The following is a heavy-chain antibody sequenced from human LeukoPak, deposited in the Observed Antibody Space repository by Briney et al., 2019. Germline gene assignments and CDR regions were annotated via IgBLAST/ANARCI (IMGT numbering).Heavy chain of an antibody. Sequence: SETLSLTCTVSGGSISSYYWSWIRQPPGKGLERIGYIYYSGSTNYNPSLKSRVTIAVDTSKNQFSLKLSSVTAADTAVYYCARAPLGYCSGGSCYGYYYYYMDVWGKGTTDTVSS. CDR1: GGSISSYY. J-gene: IGHJ6*03. CDR2: IYYSGST. V-gene: IGHV4-59*01. D-gene: IGHD2-15*01. CDR3: ARAPLGYCSGGSCYGYYYYYMDV.